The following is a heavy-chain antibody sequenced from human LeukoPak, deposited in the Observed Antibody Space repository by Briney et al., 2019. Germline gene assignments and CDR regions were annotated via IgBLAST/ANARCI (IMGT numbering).Heavy chain of an antibody. CDR1: GYTFNSYG. D-gene: IGHD3-10*01. J-gene: IGHJ4*02. CDR2: ISAYDGYT. V-gene: IGHV1-18*01. CDR3: ARDHATYGSGGLY. Sequence: RASVKVSCKASGYTFNSYGFNWVRQAPGQGLEWVGWISAYDGYTSYSQKLQDRVTMTTDATTTTVFLEVTSLRSDDTAVYYCARDHATYGSGGLYWGQGTPVTVSS.